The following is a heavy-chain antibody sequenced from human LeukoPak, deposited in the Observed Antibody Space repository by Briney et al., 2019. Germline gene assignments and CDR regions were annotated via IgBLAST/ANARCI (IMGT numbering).Heavy chain of an antibody. D-gene: IGHD6-19*01. CDR2: IYYSGST. CDR1: GGSISSGGYY. CDR3: ARVPRSGGSLDY. Sequence: SETLSLTCTVSGGSISSGGYYWSWIRQHPGKGLEWIGYIYYSGSTYYNPSLKSRVTISVDTSKNQFSLKLSSVTAADTAVYYCARVPRSGGSLDYWGQGTLVTVSS. V-gene: IGHV4-31*03. J-gene: IGHJ4*02.